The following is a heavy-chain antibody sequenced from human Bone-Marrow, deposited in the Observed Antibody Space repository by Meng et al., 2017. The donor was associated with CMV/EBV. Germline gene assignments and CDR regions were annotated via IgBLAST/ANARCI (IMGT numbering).Heavy chain of an antibody. V-gene: IGHV3-30-3*01. CDR1: GFTFSSYA. CDR3: ATCSLVGATCAFDI. CDR2: ISYDGSNK. Sequence: GGSLRLSCAASGFTFSSYAMHWVRQAPGKGLEWVAVISYDGSNKYYADSVKGRFTISRDNSKNTLYLQMNSLRAEDTAVYYCATCSLVGATCAFDIWGQGTIVTVSS. D-gene: IGHD1-26*01. J-gene: IGHJ3*02.